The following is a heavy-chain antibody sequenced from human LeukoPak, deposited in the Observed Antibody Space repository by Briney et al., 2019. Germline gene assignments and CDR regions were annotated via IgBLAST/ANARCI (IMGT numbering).Heavy chain of an antibody. Sequence: PSETLSLTCTVSGGSISSYYWGWIRQPPGKGLEWIGYIYYTGSTNCNPSLRSRVTISVDSSKNQFSLKVNSVTAADTAVYYCARGDYFGSGLRDWGQGTLVTVSS. CDR2: IYYTGST. CDR1: GGSISSYY. D-gene: IGHD3-10*01. CDR3: ARGDYFGSGLRD. V-gene: IGHV4-59*01. J-gene: IGHJ4*02.